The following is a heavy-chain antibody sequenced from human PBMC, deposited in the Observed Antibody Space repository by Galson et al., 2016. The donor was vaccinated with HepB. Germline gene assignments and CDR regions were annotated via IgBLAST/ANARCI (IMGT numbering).Heavy chain of an antibody. Sequence: EWMGWINPNSGGTKYAQKFQGWVTMTRDTSISTAYMELSRLTSDDTAVYYCARDNSGAFDIWGQGTMVTVSS. V-gene: IGHV1-2*04. CDR3: ARDNSGAFDI. CDR2: INPNSGGT. D-gene: IGHD1-26*01. J-gene: IGHJ3*02.